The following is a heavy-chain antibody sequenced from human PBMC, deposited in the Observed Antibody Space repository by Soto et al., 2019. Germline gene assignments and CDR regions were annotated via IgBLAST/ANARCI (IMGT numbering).Heavy chain of an antibody. J-gene: IGHJ5*02. CDR3: ARQIVEWFGEFTVGWFDP. CDR2: IYYSGST. D-gene: IGHD3-10*01. Sequence: SENLSLTCTVSGGSISSSSYYXGWIRQPPXXGLEWIGSIYYSGSTYYNPSLKSRVTVSVDTSKNQFSLKLSSVTAADTAVYYCARQIVEWFGEFTVGWFDPWGQGTLVTVSS. V-gene: IGHV4-39*01. CDR1: GGSISSSSYY.